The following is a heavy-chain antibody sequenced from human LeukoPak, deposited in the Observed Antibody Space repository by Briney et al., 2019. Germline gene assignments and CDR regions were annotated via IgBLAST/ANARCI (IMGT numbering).Heavy chain of an antibody. V-gene: IGHV3-20*04. Sequence: GGSLRLSCAASGFTFDDYGMSWVRQVPGKGLEWVSGINWSGGNTNYADSVEGRFTIYRDNAKNSLYLLMNSLSAEDTALYYCARDRPYYYGGSGYYYFDYWGQGTLVTVSS. CDR1: GFTFDDYG. D-gene: IGHD3-22*01. CDR3: ARDRPYYYGGSGYYYFDY. CDR2: INWSGGNT. J-gene: IGHJ4*02.